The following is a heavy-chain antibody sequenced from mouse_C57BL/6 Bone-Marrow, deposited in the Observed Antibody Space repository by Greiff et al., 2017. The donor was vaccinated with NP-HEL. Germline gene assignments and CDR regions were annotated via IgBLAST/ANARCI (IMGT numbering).Heavy chain of an antibody. CDR3: ARGGIMVTTN. CDR2: IDPSDSYT. V-gene: IGHV1-50*01. CDR1: GYTFTSYW. J-gene: IGHJ2*01. Sequence: QVQLQQPGAELVKPGASVKLSCKASGYTFTSYWMQWVKQRPGQGLEWIGEIDPSDSYTNYNQKFKSKATLTVDTSSSTAYMQLSSLTSEDSAVYYFARGGIMVTTNWGQGTTLTVSS. D-gene: IGHD2-2*01.